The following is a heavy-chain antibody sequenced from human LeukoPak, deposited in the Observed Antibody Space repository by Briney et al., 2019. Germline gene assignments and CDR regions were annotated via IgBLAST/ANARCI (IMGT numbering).Heavy chain of an antibody. V-gene: IGHV1-69*06. Sequence: GASVKVSCKASGGTFNSYAISWVRQAPGQGLEWMGGIIPIFGTTNYARKFRGRVTLTADKSTRTAYMELSSLRSEDTAVYYCARGHYYDSSGYWCPFDYWGQGTLVTVSS. J-gene: IGHJ4*02. CDR1: GGTFNSYA. CDR3: ARGHYYDSSGYWCPFDY. D-gene: IGHD3-22*01. CDR2: IIPIFGTT.